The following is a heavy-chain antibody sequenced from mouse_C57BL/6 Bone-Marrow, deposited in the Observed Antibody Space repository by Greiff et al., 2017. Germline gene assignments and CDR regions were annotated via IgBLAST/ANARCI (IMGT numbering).Heavy chain of an antibody. CDR3: ARYYGSGYWYFDV. Sequence: QVQLQQSGPELVKPGASVKLSCKASGYTFTSYDINWVKQRPGQGLEWIGWIYPRDGSNKYNEKFKGKATLTVDTSSSTAYMELHSLTSEDSAVYFCARYYGSGYWYFDVWGTGTTVTVSS. CDR2: IYPRDGSN. V-gene: IGHV1-85*01. CDR1: GYTFTSYD. J-gene: IGHJ1*03. D-gene: IGHD1-1*01.